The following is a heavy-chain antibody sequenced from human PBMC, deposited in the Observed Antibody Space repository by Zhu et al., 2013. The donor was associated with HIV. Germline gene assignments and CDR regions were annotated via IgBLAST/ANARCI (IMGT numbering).Heavy chain of an antibody. CDR3: ARGHPYSSGWYHSSYLNYYYYYGMDV. D-gene: IGHD6-19*01. V-gene: IGHV1-18*01. CDR2: ISAYNGNT. Sequence: QVQLVQSGAEVKKPGASVKVSCKASGYTFTSYGISWVRQAPGQGLEWMGWISAYNGNTNYAQKLQGRVTMTTDTSTSTAYMELRSLRSDDTAVYYCARGHPYSSGWYHSSYLNYYYYYGMDVWGQGTTVTVSS. J-gene: IGHJ6*02. CDR1: GYTFTSYG.